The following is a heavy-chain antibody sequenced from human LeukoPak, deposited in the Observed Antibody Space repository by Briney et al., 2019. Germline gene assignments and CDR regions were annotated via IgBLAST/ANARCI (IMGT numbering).Heavy chain of an antibody. CDR3: ARDQGGVGY. J-gene: IGHJ4*02. V-gene: IGHV3-48*01. CDR2: ISSSSSTI. CDR1: GFTFSSYA. D-gene: IGHD3-16*01. Sequence: GGSLRLSCAASGFTFSSYAMSWVRQVPGKGLEWVSYISSSSSTIYYADSVKGRFTISRDNAKNSLYLQMNSLRAEDTAVYYCARDQGGVGYWGQGTLVTVSS.